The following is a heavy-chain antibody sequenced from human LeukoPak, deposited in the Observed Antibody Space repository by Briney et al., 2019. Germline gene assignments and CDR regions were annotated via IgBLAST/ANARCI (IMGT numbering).Heavy chain of an antibody. CDR3: AKGFWSGSPDYYYYYMDV. D-gene: IGHD3-3*01. J-gene: IGHJ6*03. CDR1: GLTFSSYG. V-gene: IGHV3-30*02. Sequence: GGSLRLSCAASGLTFSSYGMHWVRQAPGKGLEWVAFIRYDGSNKYYADSVKGRFTISRDNSKNTLYLQMNSLRAEDTAVYYCAKGFWSGSPDYYYYYMDVWGKGTTVTVSS. CDR2: IRYDGSNK.